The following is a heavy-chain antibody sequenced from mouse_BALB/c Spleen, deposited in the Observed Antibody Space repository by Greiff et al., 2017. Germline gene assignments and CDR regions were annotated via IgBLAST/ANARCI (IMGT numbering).Heavy chain of an antibody. CDR1: GFTFSSYW. D-gene: IGHD2-14*01. CDR3: TAYYRYDVAWFAY. Sequence: EVKVEESGGGLVQPGGSMKLSCVASGFTFSSYWMSWVRQSPEKGLEWVAEIRLKSDNYATHYAESVKGKFTISRDDSKSRLYLQMNSLRAEDTGIYYCTAYYRYDVAWFAYWGQGTLVTVS. J-gene: IGHJ3*01. CDR2: IRLKSDNYAT. V-gene: IGHV6-6*02.